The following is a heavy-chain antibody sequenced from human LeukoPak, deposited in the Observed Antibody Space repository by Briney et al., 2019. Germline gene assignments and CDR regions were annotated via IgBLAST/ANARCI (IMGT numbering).Heavy chain of an antibody. CDR1: GGTFSNYA. J-gene: IGHJ4*02. D-gene: IGHD5-18*01. CDR2: IIPIFGTA. V-gene: IGHV1-69*05. CDR3: ARGRIQLWFQVLDY. Sequence: ASVKVSCKASGGTFSNYAINWVRQAPGQGLEWMGRIIPIFGTADYAQKFQGRVTITTDESTSTAYMELSSLRSEDTAVYYCARGRIQLWFQVLDYWGQGTLVTVSS.